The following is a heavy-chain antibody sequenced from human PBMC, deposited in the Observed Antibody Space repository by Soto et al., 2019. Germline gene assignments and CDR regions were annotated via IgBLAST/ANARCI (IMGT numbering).Heavy chain of an antibody. D-gene: IGHD1-20*01. CDR3: ARGHDPIVNYYFDY. V-gene: IGHV4-30-4*01. J-gene: IGHJ4*02. CDR2: IYYSGST. Sequence: PSETLSLTCTVSGGSISSGDYYWSWIRQPPGKGLECIGYIYYSGSTYYNPSLKSRVTISVDTSKNQFSLKLSSVTAADTAVYYCARGHDPIVNYYFDYWGQGTLVTVSS. CDR1: GGSISSGDYY.